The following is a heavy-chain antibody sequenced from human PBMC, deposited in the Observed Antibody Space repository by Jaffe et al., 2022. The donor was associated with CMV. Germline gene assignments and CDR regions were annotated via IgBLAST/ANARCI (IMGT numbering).Heavy chain of an antibody. CDR3: AHIQRGSYHKGGPLGNYYYFYYMDV. V-gene: IGHV2-5*02. D-gene: IGHD3-16*02. CDR1: GFSLSTSGVG. J-gene: IGHJ6*03. Sequence: QITLKESGPTLVKPTQTLTLTCTFSGFSLSTSGVGVGWLRQPPGKALEWLTLIYWDDDARYSPFLRSRLTITKDTSKNQVVLRMTNMDPVDTATYFCAHIQRGSYHKGGPLGNYYYFYYMDVWGKGTTVTVPS. CDR2: IYWDDDA.